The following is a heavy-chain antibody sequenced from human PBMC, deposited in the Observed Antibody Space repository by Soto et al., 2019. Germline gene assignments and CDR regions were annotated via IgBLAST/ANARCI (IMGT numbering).Heavy chain of an antibody. CDR1: GGSISSGYY. D-gene: IGHD1-26*01. Sequence: QVQLQESGPGLVKPSQTLSLTCTVSGGSISSGYYWYWIRQLPGKGLEWIGFIYYSGSTYYNPSLTSRVAXXVXTXXNQFSLKLTSVTAADTAVYYCASRDAETSKVGRDYWGQGTLVTVSS. CDR2: IYYSGST. V-gene: IGHV4-31*03. CDR3: ASRDAETSKVGRDY. J-gene: IGHJ4*02.